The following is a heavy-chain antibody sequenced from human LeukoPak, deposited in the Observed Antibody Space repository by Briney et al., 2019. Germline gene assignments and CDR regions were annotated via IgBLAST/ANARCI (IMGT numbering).Heavy chain of an antibody. CDR2: LYYTVST. D-gene: IGHD1-14*01. CDR3: ARVDPDRRPTLEVFDY. CDR1: GVSISSYH. Sequence: SETLSLKCTVSGVSISSYHWSWMRQPPGMGLEGCGYLYYTVSTNYNPTLKSRVSISLDTSKNQLSLKLSSVSAADTAVYYCARVDPDRRPTLEVFDYWGQGTLVTVSS. J-gene: IGHJ4*02. V-gene: IGHV4-59*01.